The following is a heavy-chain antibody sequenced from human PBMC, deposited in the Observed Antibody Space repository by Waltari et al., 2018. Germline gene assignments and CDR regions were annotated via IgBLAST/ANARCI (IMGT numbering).Heavy chain of an antibody. CDR1: GGTFSSSA. Sequence: QVQLVQSGAEVKKPGSSVKVSCKASGGTFSSSAIRWVRQAPGQGVEWMGGITPICGTANYAQKFQVRVTITADESPRTAYMELSSLRSEDTAVYYCARDPGFYHYYYYMDVWGKGTTVTVSS. J-gene: IGHJ6*03. CDR2: ITPICGTA. V-gene: IGHV1-69*01. CDR3: ARDPGFYHYYYYMDV.